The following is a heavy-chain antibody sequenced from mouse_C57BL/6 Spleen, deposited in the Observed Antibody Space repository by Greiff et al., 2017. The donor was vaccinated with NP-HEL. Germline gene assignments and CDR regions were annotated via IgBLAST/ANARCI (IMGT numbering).Heavy chain of an antibody. V-gene: IGHV1-64*01. J-gene: IGHJ2*01. Sequence: VQLQQPGAELVKPGASVKLSCKASGYTFTSYWMHWVKQRPGQGLEWIGMIHPNSGSTNYNEKFKSKATLTVDKSSSTAYMQLSSLTSEDSAVYYCARPYYDYDGYFDYWGQGTTLTVSS. CDR3: ARPYYDYDGYFDY. D-gene: IGHD2-4*01. CDR2: IHPNSGST. CDR1: GYTFTSYW.